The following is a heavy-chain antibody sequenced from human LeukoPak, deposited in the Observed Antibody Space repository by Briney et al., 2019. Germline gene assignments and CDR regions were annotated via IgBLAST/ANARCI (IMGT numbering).Heavy chain of an antibody. J-gene: IGHJ4*02. V-gene: IGHV4-34*01. CDR1: GGSFSGYY. D-gene: IGHD5-18*01. CDR3: AGGEYSYGYLGY. CDR2: INHSGST. Sequence: SETLSLTCAVYGGSFSGYYWSWIRQPPGKGLEWIGEINHSGSTNYNPSLKSRVTISVDTSKNQFSLKLSSVTAADTAVYYCAGGEYSYGYLGYRGEGTLVTVSS.